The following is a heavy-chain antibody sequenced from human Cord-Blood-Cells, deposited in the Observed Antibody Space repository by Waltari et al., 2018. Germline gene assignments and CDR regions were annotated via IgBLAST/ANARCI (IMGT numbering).Heavy chain of an antibody. V-gene: IGHV1-69*01. CDR2: LIPVFGTA. D-gene: IGHD2-15*01. Sequence: QVQLVQSGAEVKKPGSSVKVSCKASGGTFSSYAISWVRQAPGQGLEWMGGLIPVFGTANFAQKFQGRVTITADESTSTAYMELSSLRSEDTAVYYCATCPEVAATYYYYYYIDDWGKGTTVTVSS. J-gene: IGHJ6*03. CDR1: GGTFSSYA. CDR3: ATCPEVAATYYYYYYIDD.